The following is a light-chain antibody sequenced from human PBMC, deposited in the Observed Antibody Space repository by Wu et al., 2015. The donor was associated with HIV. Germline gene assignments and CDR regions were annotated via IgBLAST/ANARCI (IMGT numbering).Light chain of an antibody. CDR2: GTS. CDR3: QQYRGSPEYT. V-gene: IGKV3-20*01. J-gene: IGKJ2*01. CDR1: QSVSSN. Sequence: EILMTQSPATLSVSPGERATLSCRASQSVSSNLAWYQQKPGQAPRLLIYGTSIRATGIPDRFSGSGSGTDFSLTISRLEPEDVAVYFCQQYRGSPEYTFGQGTRLEIK.